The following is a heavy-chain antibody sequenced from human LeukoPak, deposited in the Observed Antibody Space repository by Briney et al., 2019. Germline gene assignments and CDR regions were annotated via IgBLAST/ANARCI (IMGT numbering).Heavy chain of an antibody. CDR1: GGSISSYY. V-gene: IGHV4-59*01. D-gene: IGHD5-12*01. J-gene: IGHJ4*02. CDR3: ARGGHSGYDYQFDY. Sequence: KPSETLSLTCTVSGGSISSYYWSWIRQPPGKGLEWIGYIYYSGSTNYNPSLKSRVTISVDTSKNQFSLKLSSVTAADTAVYYCARGGHSGYDYQFDYWGQGTLVTVSS. CDR2: IYYSGST.